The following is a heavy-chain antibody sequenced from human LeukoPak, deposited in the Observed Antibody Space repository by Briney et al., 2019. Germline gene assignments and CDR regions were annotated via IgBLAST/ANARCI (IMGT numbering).Heavy chain of an antibody. CDR1: GFTFSSYA. CDR3: ARDRYYDSGTNGGY. J-gene: IGHJ4*02. V-gene: IGHV3-66*01. CDR2: IYSGGST. D-gene: IGHD3-10*01. Sequence: GGSLRLSCAASGFTFSSYAMHWVRQAPGKGLEWVSVIYSGGSTYYADSVKGRFTISRDNSKNTLYLQMNSLRAEDTAVYYCARDRYYDSGTNGGYWGQGTLVTVSS.